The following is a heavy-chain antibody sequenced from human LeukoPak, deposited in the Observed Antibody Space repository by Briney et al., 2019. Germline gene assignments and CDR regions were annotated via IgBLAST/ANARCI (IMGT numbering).Heavy chain of an antibody. CDR1: GGTFSSYA. J-gene: IGHJ4*02. CDR2: IIPIFGTA. V-gene: IGHV1-69*13. Sequence: SVRVSCKASGGTFSSYAISWVRQAPGQGLEWMGGIIPIFGTANYAQKFQGRVTITADESTSTAYMELSSLRSEDTAVYYCATPRKGIAEGLDYWGQGTLVTVSS. D-gene: IGHD6-13*01. CDR3: ATPRKGIAEGLDY.